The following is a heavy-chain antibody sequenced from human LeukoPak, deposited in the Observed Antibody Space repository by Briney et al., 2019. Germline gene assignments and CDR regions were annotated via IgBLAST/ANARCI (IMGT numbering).Heavy chain of an antibody. J-gene: IGHJ4*02. CDR2: IYHSGST. D-gene: IGHD3-22*01. V-gene: IGHV4-30-2*01. CDR1: GASISSGDFY. Sequence: PSETLSLTCTVSGASISSGDFYWNWIRQPPGKGLEWIGYIYHSGSTYYNPSLKSRVTISVDRSKNQFSLKLSSVTAADTAVYYCARVFPDSSGYSLGEVYFDYWGQGTLVTVSS. CDR3: ARVFPDSSGYSLGEVYFDY.